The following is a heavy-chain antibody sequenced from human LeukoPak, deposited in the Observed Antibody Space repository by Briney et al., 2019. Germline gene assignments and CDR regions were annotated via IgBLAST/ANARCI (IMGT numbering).Heavy chain of an antibody. D-gene: IGHD3-9*01. CDR2: ISSSSSYI. J-gene: IGHJ4*02. Sequence: PGGSLRLSCAASGFTFSSYSMNWVRQAPGKGLEWVSSISSSSSYICYADSVKGRFTISRDNAKNSLYLQMNSLRAEDTAVYYCARAPAYYDILTGYYNQYYFDYWGQGTLVTISS. V-gene: IGHV3-21*01. CDR1: GFTFSSYS. CDR3: ARAPAYYDILTGYYNQYYFDY.